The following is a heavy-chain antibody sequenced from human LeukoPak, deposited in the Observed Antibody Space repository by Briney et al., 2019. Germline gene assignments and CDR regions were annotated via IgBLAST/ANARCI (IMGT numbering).Heavy chain of an antibody. CDR1: GFPFSSYA. CDR2: ISCCGGST. D-gene: IGHD3-22*01. CDR3: AKEGILGYYLRNYYYGMDV. J-gene: IGHJ6*02. Sequence: GGSLRLSFSASGFPFSSYAMSWVRQAPGKGLEWVSAISCCGGSTYYADSVKGRFTISRDNSKNTLYLQMNSLRAEDTAVYYCAKEGILGYYLRNYYYGMDVWGQGTTVTVSS. V-gene: IGHV3-23*01.